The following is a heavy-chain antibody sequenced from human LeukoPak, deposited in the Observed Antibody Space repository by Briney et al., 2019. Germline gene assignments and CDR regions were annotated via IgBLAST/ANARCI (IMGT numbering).Heavy chain of an antibody. J-gene: IGHJ5*02. Sequence: PSETLSLTCAVYGGSFSGYYWTWIRQPPGKGLERIGEINDSGNTNYNPSLKSRVTISVDTSKNQFSLKLRSVTAADTAVYYCARVKGYSSTTRRRGWFDPWGQGTPVTVSA. CDR3: ARVKGYSSTTRRRGWFDP. CDR2: INDSGNT. CDR1: GGSFSGYY. D-gene: IGHD6-19*01. V-gene: IGHV4-34*01.